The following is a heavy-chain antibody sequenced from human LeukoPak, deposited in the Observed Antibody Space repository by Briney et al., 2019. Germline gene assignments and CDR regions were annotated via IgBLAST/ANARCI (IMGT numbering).Heavy chain of an antibody. CDR2: IYHSGST. V-gene: IGHV4-30-2*01. CDR1: GGSISSGGYS. J-gene: IGHJ5*02. CDR3: ARHRGFIGNVPMAFGP. D-gene: IGHD3-10*01. Sequence: SETLSLTCAVSGGSISSGGYSWSWIRQPPGKGLEWIGYIYHSGSTYYNPSLKSRVTISVDTSKNHFSLKLSSVTAADTAVYFCARHRGFIGNVPMAFGPWGQGTLVTVSS.